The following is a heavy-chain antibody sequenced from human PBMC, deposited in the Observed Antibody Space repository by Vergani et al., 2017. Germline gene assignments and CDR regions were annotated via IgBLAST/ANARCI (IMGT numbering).Heavy chain of an antibody. CDR2: IKQDGSEK. CDR1: GFTFSSYW. V-gene: IGHV3-7*01. D-gene: IGHD6-19*01. Sequence: EVQLVESGGGLVQPGGSLRLSCAASGFTFSSYWMTWVRQAPGKGLEWVANIKQDGSEKYYVDSVKGRFTISRDNTKNSLYLQMNSLRAEDTAIYYCGRAGLSGWGPVDYWGQGTLVTVSS. CDR3: GRAGLSGWGPVDY. J-gene: IGHJ4*02.